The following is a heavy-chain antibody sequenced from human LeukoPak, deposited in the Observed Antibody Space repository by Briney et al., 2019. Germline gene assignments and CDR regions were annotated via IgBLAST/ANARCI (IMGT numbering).Heavy chain of an antibody. D-gene: IGHD4-17*01. CDR3: TRVAPYGDYGP. CDR1: GFTFGDYA. J-gene: IGHJ5*02. V-gene: IGHV3-49*04. Sequence: PGGSLRLSCTASGFTFGDYAMSWVRQAPGKGLEWVGVIRSKAYGGTTEYAASVKGRFTISRDDSKRIAYLEMNSLKTEATDGYYCTRVAPYGDYGPWGPGTPVTVSS. CDR2: IRSKAYGGTT.